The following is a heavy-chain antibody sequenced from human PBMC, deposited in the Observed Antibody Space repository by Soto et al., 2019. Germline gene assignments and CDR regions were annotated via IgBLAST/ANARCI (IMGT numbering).Heavy chain of an antibody. J-gene: IGHJ4*02. CDR3: AKESTVTSFLFDY. D-gene: IGHD4-17*01. CDR2: ISGSGGST. Sequence: EVQLLESGGGLVQPGGSLRLSCAASGFTFSSFAMSWFRQTPGKGLEWVSSISGSGGSTYYADSVKGRFTLSRDNSKNTLYLQMNSLRAEDTAVFYCAKESTVTSFLFDYWGQGTLVTVSS. CDR1: GFTFSSFA. V-gene: IGHV3-23*01.